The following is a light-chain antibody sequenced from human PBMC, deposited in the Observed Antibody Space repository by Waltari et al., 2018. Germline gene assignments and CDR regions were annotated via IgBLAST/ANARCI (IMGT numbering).Light chain of an antibody. CDR1: RSNIGAAYD. J-gene: IGLJ3*02. Sequence: QSVLTQPPSVSGAPGHSVTISCTGSRSNIGAAYDVHWYQQLPGAAPKLLIYAFVNRPSGVPDRFYGSKSGTSASLAINGLQAEDEAIYYCQSYDSSLNAVFGGGTKVTVL. CDR3: QSYDSSLNAV. CDR2: AFV. V-gene: IGLV1-40*01.